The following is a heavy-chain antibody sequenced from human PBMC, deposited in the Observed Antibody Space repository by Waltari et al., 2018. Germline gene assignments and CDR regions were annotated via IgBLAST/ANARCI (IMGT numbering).Heavy chain of an antibody. J-gene: IGHJ4*02. D-gene: IGHD5-12*01. V-gene: IGHV4-61*02. CDR1: GGSISSGSYY. CDR2: IYTSGST. Sequence: QVQLQESGPGLVKPSQTLSLTCTVSGGSISSGSYYWSWIRQPAGKGLEWIGRIYTSGSTNYNPSLKSRVTISVDTSKNQFSLKLSSVTAADTAVYYCARGSIVATIIGYWGQGTLVTVSS. CDR3: ARGSIVATIIGY.